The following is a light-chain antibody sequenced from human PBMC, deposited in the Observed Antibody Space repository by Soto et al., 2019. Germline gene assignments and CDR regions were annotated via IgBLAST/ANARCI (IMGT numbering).Light chain of an antibody. CDR3: QQANTFPFT. V-gene: IGKV1-12*01. CDR1: QGISSW. Sequence: DIQMTQSPSSVSASVGDRVTITCRASQGISSWLARYQQRPEKAPKLLIYAASSLQSGVPSRFSGSGAGTSFTLTINSLQPEDFATYYCQQANTFPFTFAGRTKVGIK. J-gene: IGKJ4*01. CDR2: AAS.